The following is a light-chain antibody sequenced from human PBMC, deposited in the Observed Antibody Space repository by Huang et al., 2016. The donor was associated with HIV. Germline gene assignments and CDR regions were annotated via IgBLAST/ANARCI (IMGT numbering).Light chain of an antibody. Sequence: EIMMTQSPVTLSVSPGERVTLSCRASQNVNNKLAWYQQKPGQAPRLPIYGASTRATDIPARFSGSGSGTDYILNISRVQSEDFAVYYCQQYDNWPPWTFGRGTKVEVK. J-gene: IGKJ1*01. CDR1: QNVNNK. CDR2: GAS. CDR3: QQYDNWPPWT. V-gene: IGKV3-15*01.